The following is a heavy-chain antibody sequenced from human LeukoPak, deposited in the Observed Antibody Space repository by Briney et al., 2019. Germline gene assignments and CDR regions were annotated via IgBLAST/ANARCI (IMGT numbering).Heavy chain of an antibody. CDR2: ISGDGGST. CDR3: AKFAYRSRCYYYYYYKPV. J-gene: IGHJ6*03. Sequence: GGSLRLSCAASGFTFDDYAMHWVRQAPGKGLDWVSLISGDGGSTYYADSVKGRFTISRGNSKNSLYLQMNSLRTEDTASYYCAKFAYRSRCYYYYYYKPVWGKGPTVTVSS. V-gene: IGHV3-43*02. CDR1: GFTFDDYA. D-gene: IGHD6-13*01.